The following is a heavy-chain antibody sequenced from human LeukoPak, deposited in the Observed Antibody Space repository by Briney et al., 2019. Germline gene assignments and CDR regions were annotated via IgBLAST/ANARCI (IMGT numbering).Heavy chain of an antibody. CDR3: AREGIAVAGQKFDY. D-gene: IGHD6-19*01. Sequence: SETLSLTCAVYGGSFSGYYWSWIRQPPGKGLEWIGEINHSGSTNYNPSLKSRVTISVDTSKNQFSLKLSSVTAADTAVYYCAREGIAVAGQKFDYWGQGTLVTVS. CDR1: GGSFSGYY. V-gene: IGHV4-34*01. CDR2: INHSGST. J-gene: IGHJ4*02.